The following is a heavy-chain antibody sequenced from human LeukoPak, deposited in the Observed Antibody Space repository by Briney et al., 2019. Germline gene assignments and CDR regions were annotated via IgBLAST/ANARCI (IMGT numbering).Heavy chain of an antibody. J-gene: IGHJ4*02. CDR3: ATGLYSGSYSGFDY. D-gene: IGHD1-26*01. V-gene: IGHV3-23*01. CDR2: ISGSGGST. Sequence: SGGSLRLSCAASGFTFSSYAMSWVRQAPGKGLEWVSVISGSGGSTYYADSVKGRFTISRDNSKNTLYLQMNSLRAEDTAVYYCATGLYSGSYSGFDYWGQGTLVTVSS. CDR1: GFTFSSYA.